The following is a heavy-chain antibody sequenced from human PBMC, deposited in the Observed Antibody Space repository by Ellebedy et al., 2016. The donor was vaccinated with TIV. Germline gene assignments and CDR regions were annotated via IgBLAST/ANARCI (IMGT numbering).Heavy chain of an antibody. CDR2: IIPIFGTA. J-gene: IGHJ6*02. Sequence: SVKVSCXVSGYTLTELSMHWVRQAPGKGLEWMGGIIPIFGTANYAQKFQGRVTITADESTSTAYMELSSLRSEDTAVYYCARGRWLQLLVYGMDVWGQGTTVTVSS. D-gene: IGHD5-24*01. V-gene: IGHV1-69*13. CDR1: GYTLTELS. CDR3: ARGRWLQLLVYGMDV.